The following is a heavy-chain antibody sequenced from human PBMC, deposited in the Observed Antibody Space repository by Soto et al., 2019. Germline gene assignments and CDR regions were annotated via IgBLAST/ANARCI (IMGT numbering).Heavy chain of an antibody. CDR3: ARDQQWQRYYGMDV. V-gene: IGHV3-7*01. J-gene: IGHJ6*02. CDR1: GFTFSSYW. Sequence: LRLSCAASGFTFSSYWMSWVRQAPGKGLEWVANIKQDGSEKYYVDSVKGRFTISRDNAKNSLYLQMNSLRAEDTAVYYCARDQQWQRYYGMDVWGQGTTVTVSS. D-gene: IGHD6-19*01. CDR2: IKQDGSEK.